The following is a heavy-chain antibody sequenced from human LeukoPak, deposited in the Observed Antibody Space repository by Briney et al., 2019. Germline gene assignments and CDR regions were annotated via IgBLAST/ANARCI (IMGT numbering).Heavy chain of an antibody. D-gene: IGHD6-13*01. CDR3: ARYHSSSWYKWFDP. Sequence: SETLSLTCTVSGGSISSYYWSWIRQPAGKGLEWIGRIYTSGSTNYNPSLKSRVTMSVDTSKNQFSLKLSSVTAADTAVYYCARYHSSSWYKWFDPWGQGTLVTVSS. V-gene: IGHV4-4*07. CDR2: IYTSGST. CDR1: GGSISSYY. J-gene: IGHJ5*02.